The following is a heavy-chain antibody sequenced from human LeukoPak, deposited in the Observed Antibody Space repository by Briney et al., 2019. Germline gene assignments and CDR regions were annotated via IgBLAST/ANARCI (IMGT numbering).Heavy chain of an antibody. V-gene: IGHV4-59*01. CDR2: IYYSGRT. D-gene: IGHD5-24*01. CDR1: GASISSDY. CDR3: ARGFYNPRY. J-gene: IGHJ4*02. Sequence: SETLSLTCTVSGASISSDYWSWIRQPPGKGLEWIGYIYYSGRTYYNPSLKSRITISVDTSKNQFSLKLSSVTAADTAVYYCARGFYNPRYWGQGTLVSVSS.